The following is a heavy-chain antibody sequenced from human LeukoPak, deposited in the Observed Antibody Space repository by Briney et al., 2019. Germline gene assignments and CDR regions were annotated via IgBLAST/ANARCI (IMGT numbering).Heavy chain of an antibody. V-gene: IGHV3-48*03. CDR3: ARRLPYFGMDV. J-gene: IGHJ6*02. Sequence: SGGSLRLSCVASGFTFSLYEVNWVRQAPGKGLEWVSYVSRGARTIYYADSVMGRFTISRDNAENSLFLQMNSLRDEDTAVYYCARRLPYFGMDVWGQGTTVTVPS. CDR1: GFTFSLYE. CDR2: VSRGARTI.